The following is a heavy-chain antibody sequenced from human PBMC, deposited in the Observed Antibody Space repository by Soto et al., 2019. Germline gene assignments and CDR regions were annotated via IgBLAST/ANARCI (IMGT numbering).Heavy chain of an antibody. CDR2: INAGNGNT. CDR1: GYTFTSYA. Sequence: ASVKVSCKASGYTFTSYAMHWVRQAPGQRLEWMGWINAGNGNTKYSQKFQGRVTITRDTSASTAYMELSSLRSEDTAVYYCARASPWRGSGSYYKVPWFDPWGQGTLVTVSS. CDR3: ARASPWRGSGSYYKVPWFDP. J-gene: IGHJ5*02. D-gene: IGHD3-10*01. V-gene: IGHV1-3*01.